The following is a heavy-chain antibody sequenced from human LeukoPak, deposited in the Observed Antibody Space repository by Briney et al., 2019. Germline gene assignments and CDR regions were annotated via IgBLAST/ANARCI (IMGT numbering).Heavy chain of an antibody. CDR3: AKWRWELLPYYGMDV. CDR2: ISGSGGST. CDR1: GFTFSSYA. V-gene: IGHV3-23*01. J-gene: IGHJ6*02. D-gene: IGHD1-26*01. Sequence: GGSLRLSCAASGFTFSSYAMGWVRQAPGKGLEWVSAISGSGGSTYYADSVKGRFTISRDNSKNTLYLQMNSLRAEDTAVYYCAKWRWELLPYYGMDVWGQGTTVTVSS.